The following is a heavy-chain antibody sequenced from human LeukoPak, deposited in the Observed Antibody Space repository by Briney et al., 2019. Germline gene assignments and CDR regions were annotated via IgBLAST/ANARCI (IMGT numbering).Heavy chain of an antibody. V-gene: IGHV3-66*01. Sequence: GGSLRLSCAASGFTVSTNYMSWVRQAPGKGLQWVSVIYSGGSTYYADSVKGRFTISRDNSKNTLYLQMNSLRAEDTAVYYCARNYYGSGSYSLISFDSCGQGTLLTVSS. J-gene: IGHJ4*02. CDR1: GFTVSTNY. D-gene: IGHD3-10*01. CDR3: ARNYYGSGSYSLISFDS. CDR2: IYSGGST.